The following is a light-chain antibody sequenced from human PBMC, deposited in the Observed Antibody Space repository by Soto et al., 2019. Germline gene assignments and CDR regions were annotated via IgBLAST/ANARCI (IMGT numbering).Light chain of an antibody. CDR3: SSYTSTSILEV. Sequence: QSALTQPASVSGSPGQSITISCTGTSSDVGGYNYVSWFQQRPGNAPKLMIYDVSNRPSGVSNRFSGSKSGNTASLTISGLQAEDEADYYCSSYTSTSILEVFGTGTKVT. J-gene: IGLJ1*01. V-gene: IGLV2-14*01. CDR1: SSDVGGYNY. CDR2: DVS.